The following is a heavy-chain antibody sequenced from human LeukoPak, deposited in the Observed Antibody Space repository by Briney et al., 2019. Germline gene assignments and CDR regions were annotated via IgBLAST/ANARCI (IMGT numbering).Heavy chain of an antibody. J-gene: IGHJ2*01. CDR2: ISHSGSA. Sequence: SGTLSLTCAIFGGSINSDSWWSWVRQTPGKGLEWIGEISHSGSANYSPSLKSRVTMSLDTSKNQFSLNLSSVTSADTAVYYCARNPLVLNWYFDLWGRGTLVTVSS. CDR3: ARNPLVLNWYFDL. D-gene: IGHD3-9*01. CDR1: GGSINSDSW. V-gene: IGHV4-4*02.